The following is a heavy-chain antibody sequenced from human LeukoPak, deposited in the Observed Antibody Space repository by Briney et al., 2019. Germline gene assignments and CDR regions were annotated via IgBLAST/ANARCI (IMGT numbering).Heavy chain of an antibody. CDR2: ISGSGGST. J-gene: IGHJ4*02. CDR1: GFTFSSYA. CDR3: AKGSALYDSNSYYFDY. D-gene: IGHD6-6*01. V-gene: IGHV3-23*01. Sequence: GGSLRLSCAASGFTFSSYAMSWVRQAPGKGLEWVSAISGSGGSTYYADSVKGRFTISRDNSKNTLYLQMNSLRAEDTAVYYCAKGSALYDSNSYYFDYWGQGTLVTVSS.